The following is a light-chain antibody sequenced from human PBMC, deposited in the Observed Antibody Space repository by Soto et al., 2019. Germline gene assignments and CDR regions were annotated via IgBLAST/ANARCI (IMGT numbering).Light chain of an antibody. CDR1: QFIDDF. CDR3: QHSYVTPWT. J-gene: IGKJ1*01. V-gene: IGKV1-39*01. Sequence: DIQVTQSPSSLSASVGDRVTITCRASQFIDDFLNWFQQRPGKAPKLLIYAASSLQSGVPSRFSGSASGTDFTLTITNLQPEDFATYYCQHSYVTPWTFGQGTKEEIK. CDR2: AAS.